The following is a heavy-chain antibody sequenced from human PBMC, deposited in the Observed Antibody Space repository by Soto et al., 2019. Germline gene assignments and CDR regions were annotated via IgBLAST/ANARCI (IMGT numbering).Heavy chain of an antibody. Sequence: QVQLLESGGGLIKPGGSLRLSCAASGFMFRDYYMTWMRQXPGKGLEWISTISSSGGTTYYAASVKGRATISRDNPNXXLYLXMXXLXAXXXXXXXXXXXXXTNXVNYFDLWGQGTLVTVSS. V-gene: IGHV3-11*01. J-gene: IGHJ5*02. CDR2: ISSSGGTT. CDR3: XXXXXTNXVNYFDL. CDR1: GFMFRDYY. D-gene: IGHD3-10*01.